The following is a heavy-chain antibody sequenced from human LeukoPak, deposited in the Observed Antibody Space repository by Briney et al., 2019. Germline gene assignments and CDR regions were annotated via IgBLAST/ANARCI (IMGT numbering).Heavy chain of an antibody. J-gene: IGHJ4*02. CDR3: ARWSCGYSSSSSPLLDY. CDR2: INPNTGGT. D-gene: IGHD6-6*01. Sequence: ASVKVSCKASGYTFTDYYMHWVRQAPGQGLEWMGRINPNTGGTNYAQKFQGRVTMTRDTSISTAYMELSRLRSDDTAVYYCARWSCGYSSSSSPLLDYWGQGTLVTVSS. V-gene: IGHV1-2*06. CDR1: GYTFTDYY.